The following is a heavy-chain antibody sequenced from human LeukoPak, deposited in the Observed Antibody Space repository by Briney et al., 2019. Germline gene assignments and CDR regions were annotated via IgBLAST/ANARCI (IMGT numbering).Heavy chain of an antibody. D-gene: IGHD6-19*01. Sequence: PGGPLRLSCAAPGFIFQDYAIHGVRQAPGKGVEWVSLFSGDGGSNFCVDSVKGRFTISRDNSKNSLYLQMNSLRSDDTALYYCARESESSGWYDYWGQGTLVTVSS. CDR1: GFIFQDYA. CDR2: FSGDGGSN. J-gene: IGHJ4*02. V-gene: IGHV3-43*02. CDR3: ARESESSGWYDY.